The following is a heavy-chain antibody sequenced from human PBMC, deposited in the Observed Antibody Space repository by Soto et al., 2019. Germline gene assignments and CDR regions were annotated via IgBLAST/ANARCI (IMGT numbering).Heavy chain of an antibody. CDR2: INPSGGST. J-gene: IGHJ6*02. Sequence: QVQLVQSGAEVKKPGASVKVSCKASGYTFTSYYMHWVRQAPGQGLEWMGIINPSGGSTSYAQKFQGRVSRTRDTSMSTVYMELSSLRSEDKTVYYCAREGRYCSGGSCLPYYYYGMDVWGQGTTVTVSS. CDR3: AREGRYCSGGSCLPYYYYGMDV. CDR1: GYTFTSYY. D-gene: IGHD2-15*01. V-gene: IGHV1-46*01.